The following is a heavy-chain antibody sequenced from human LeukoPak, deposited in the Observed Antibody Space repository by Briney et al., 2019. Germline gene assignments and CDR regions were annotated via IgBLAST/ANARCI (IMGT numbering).Heavy chain of an antibody. Sequence: GGSLRLSFTASGFIFSDYWMSWVRQAPAKGPEWGANINPAGSQQFSVDSLKGRSTVSRDNAKKSFYLQMNYLRAEDTAVYYCVKWGPYCSTHYCPALESWGQGTLVTVSS. CDR3: VKWGPYCSTHYCPALES. J-gene: IGHJ4*02. D-gene: IGHD4-11*01. CDR1: GFIFSDYW. CDR2: INPAGSQQ. V-gene: IGHV3-7*01.